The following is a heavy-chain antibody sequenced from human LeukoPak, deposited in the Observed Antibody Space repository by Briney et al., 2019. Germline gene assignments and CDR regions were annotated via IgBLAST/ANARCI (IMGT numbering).Heavy chain of an antibody. J-gene: IGHJ4*02. CDR2: IGNRGLRR. CDR1: GFTFSSYS. CDR3: ATRIAAAGTVDY. V-gene: IGHV3-23*01. D-gene: IGHD6-13*01. Sequence: PGGSLRLSCAASGFTFSSYSMNWVRQAPGKGLEWVSAIGNRGLRRLYADSVKGRFTISRDNSKNTLYLQMNSLRAEDTAVYYCATRIAAAGTVDYWGQGTLVTVSS.